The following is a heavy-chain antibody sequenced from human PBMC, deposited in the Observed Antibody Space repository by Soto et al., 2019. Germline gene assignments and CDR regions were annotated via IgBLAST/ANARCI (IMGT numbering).Heavy chain of an antibody. CDR2: IYPGDSDT. Sequence: GESLKISCKGSGYSFTSYWIGWVRQMPGKGLEWMGIIYPGDSDTRYSPSFQGQVTISADKSISTAYLQWSSLKASDTAMYYCARSYRGYSGSPRTYYYSYMDVWGKGTTVTVSS. CDR3: ARSYRGYSGSPRTYYYSYMDV. J-gene: IGHJ6*03. D-gene: IGHD5-12*01. V-gene: IGHV5-51*01. CDR1: GYSFTSYW.